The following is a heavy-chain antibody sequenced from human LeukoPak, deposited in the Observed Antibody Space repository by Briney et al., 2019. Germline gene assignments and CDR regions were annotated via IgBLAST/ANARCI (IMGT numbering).Heavy chain of an antibody. CDR2: IYPGDSDT. CDR3: ARVGYSISWINPFDY. J-gene: IGHJ4*02. Sequence: GESLKISCKASGYSFTNYWIGWVRQMPGKGLEWMGIIYPGDSDTRYSPSFQGQVTISADKSISTAYLQWSSLKASDTALYYCARVGYSISWINPFDYWGQGSLVTVSS. V-gene: IGHV5-51*01. D-gene: IGHD6-13*01. CDR1: GYSFTNYW.